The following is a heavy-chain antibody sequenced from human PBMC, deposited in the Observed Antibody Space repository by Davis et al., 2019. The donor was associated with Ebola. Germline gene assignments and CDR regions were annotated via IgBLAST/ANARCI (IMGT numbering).Heavy chain of an antibody. V-gene: IGHV2-70*11. J-gene: IGHJ4*02. D-gene: IGHD6-19*01. CDR3: ARIHRYSSGWHEFDF. CDR1: GFSLSTRGMC. Sequence: SGPTLVKPTQTLTLTCTFSGFSLSTRGMCVSWIRQPPGKALEWLARIDWDDEKYYSTSLKTRLTISKDTSKNKVVLTMTNMDPVDTATYYCARIHRYSSGWHEFDFWGQGTLVTVSS. CDR2: IDWDDEK.